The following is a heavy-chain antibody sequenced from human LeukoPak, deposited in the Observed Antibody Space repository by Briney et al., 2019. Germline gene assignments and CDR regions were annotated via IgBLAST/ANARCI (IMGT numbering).Heavy chain of an antibody. CDR2: ISSSSTMI. J-gene: IGHJ4*02. V-gene: IGHV3-48*01. CDR1: EFNFENFA. CDR3: ARGITVIRGVLLDF. D-gene: IGHD3-10*01. Sequence: GGSLRLSCAASEFNFENFAMNWVRQAPGKGLEWLPYISSSSTMIEYADSVKGRFTISRDNAKNSLYLQMSSLKGEDTAVYYCARGITVIRGVLLDFWGQGTQVIVSS.